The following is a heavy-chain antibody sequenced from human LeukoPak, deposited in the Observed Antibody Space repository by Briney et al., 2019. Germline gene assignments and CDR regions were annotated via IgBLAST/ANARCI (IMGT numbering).Heavy chain of an antibody. Sequence: SETLSHTCTVSGYSISSGYYWGWIRQPPGKGLEWIGSIYHSGSTYYNPSLKSRVTISVDTSKNQFSLKLSSVTAADTAVYYCARDPDIVVVLAAGWGQGTLVTVSS. CDR2: IYHSGST. CDR1: GYSISSGYY. J-gene: IGHJ4*02. V-gene: IGHV4-38-2*02. CDR3: ARDPDIVVVLAAG. D-gene: IGHD2-2*01.